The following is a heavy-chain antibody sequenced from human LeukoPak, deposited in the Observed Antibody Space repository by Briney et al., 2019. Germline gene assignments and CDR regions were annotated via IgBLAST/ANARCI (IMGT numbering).Heavy chain of an antibody. Sequence: NTGGSLRLSCAASGFAFSTYSMNWVRQAPGKGLEWVSSISSSSSYIYYADSVKGRFTISRDNAKNSLYLQMNSLRAEDTAVYYCARVIQSVGVPADWGKGTTVTVSS. CDR3: ARVIQSVGVPAD. D-gene: IGHD2-2*01. J-gene: IGHJ6*04. CDR1: GFAFSTYS. V-gene: IGHV3-21*01. CDR2: ISSSSSYI.